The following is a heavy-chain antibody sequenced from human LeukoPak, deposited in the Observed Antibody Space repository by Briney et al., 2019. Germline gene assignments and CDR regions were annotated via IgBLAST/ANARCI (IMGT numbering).Heavy chain of an antibody. D-gene: IGHD6-19*01. V-gene: IGHV3-74*01. CDR2: INSDGSST. CDR3: ARVAGGHKAVAGTGCFDY. Sequence: PGGSLRLSCAASGFTFSSYWMHWVRHAPGKGLVWVSRINSDGSSTSYADSVNGRFTIPRDNAKNTLYLQMNSLRAEDTAVYYCARVAGGHKAVAGTGCFDYWGQGTLVTVSS. CDR1: GFTFSSYW. J-gene: IGHJ4*02.